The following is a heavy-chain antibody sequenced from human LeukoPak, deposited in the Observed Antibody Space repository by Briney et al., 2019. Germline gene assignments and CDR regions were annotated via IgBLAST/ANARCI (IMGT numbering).Heavy chain of an antibody. Sequence: ASETLSLTCTVSGGSISNYYWFWIRQPPGKGLEWIGYFYYTGNTNYNPSLKSRVTISVDTSKNQFSLRLGSVTAADTAVYYCARGSVALGAVDPWGQGTLVTVSS. CDR1: GGSISNYY. D-gene: IGHD3-10*01. V-gene: IGHV4-59*01. CDR2: FYYTGNT. CDR3: ARGSVALGAVDP. J-gene: IGHJ5*02.